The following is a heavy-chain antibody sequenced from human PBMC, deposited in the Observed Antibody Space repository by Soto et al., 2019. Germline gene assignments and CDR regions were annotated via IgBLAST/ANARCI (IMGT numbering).Heavy chain of an antibody. CDR2: IWYDGSNK. D-gene: IGHD2-21*02. CDR3: ASKGIGGNSLVGGMGV. V-gene: IGHV3-33*01. J-gene: IGHJ6*02. CDR1: GFTFSSYG. Sequence: QVQLVESGGGVVQPGRSLRLSCAASGFTFSSYGMHWVRQAPGKGLEWVAVIWYDGSNKYYADSVKGRFTISRDNSKNRLYQQMDSVRGEDTAVYYCASKGIGGNSLVGGMGVWGQGTTVTVSS.